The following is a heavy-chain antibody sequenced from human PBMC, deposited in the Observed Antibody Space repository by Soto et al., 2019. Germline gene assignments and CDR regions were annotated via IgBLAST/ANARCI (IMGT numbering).Heavy chain of an antibody. J-gene: IGHJ6*02. Sequence: SETLSLTCTASGGSISSYYWSWIRQPAGKGLEWIGRIYTSGSTNYNPSLKSRVTMSVDTSKNQFSLKLSSVTAADTAVYYCARDEVYSSGWYSYYYYYGMDVWGQGTTVTVSS. D-gene: IGHD6-19*01. CDR2: IYTSGST. CDR1: GGSISSYY. CDR3: ARDEVYSSGWYSYYYYYGMDV. V-gene: IGHV4-4*07.